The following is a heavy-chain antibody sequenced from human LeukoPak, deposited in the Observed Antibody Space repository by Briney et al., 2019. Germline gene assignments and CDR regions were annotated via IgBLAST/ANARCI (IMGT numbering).Heavy chain of an antibody. CDR1: GFMFNNYA. Sequence: GGSLRLSCAASGFMFNNYAMHWVRQAPGKGLEWVSTVGLSAASTYFAVSVKGRFTVSRDSAKNTISLQMTSLRTDVTAVYFCVKNWGGYYFDYWGQGTLVTVSS. V-gene: IGHV3-23*01. CDR3: VKNWGGYYFDY. CDR2: VGLSAAST. J-gene: IGHJ4*02. D-gene: IGHD7-27*01.